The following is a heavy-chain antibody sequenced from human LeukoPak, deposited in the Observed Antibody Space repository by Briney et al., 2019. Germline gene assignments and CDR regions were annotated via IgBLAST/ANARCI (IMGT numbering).Heavy chain of an antibody. J-gene: IGHJ4*02. V-gene: IGHV3-21*01. Sequence: PGGSLRLSCAASGFTFSSYSMNWVRQAPGKGLEWVSSISSSSSYIYYADSVKGRFTISRDNAKNSLCLQMNSLRAEDTAVYYCARGENNYGYYYFDYWGQGTLVTVSS. CDR2: ISSSSSYI. D-gene: IGHD5-18*01. CDR1: GFTFSSYS. CDR3: ARGENNYGYYYFDY.